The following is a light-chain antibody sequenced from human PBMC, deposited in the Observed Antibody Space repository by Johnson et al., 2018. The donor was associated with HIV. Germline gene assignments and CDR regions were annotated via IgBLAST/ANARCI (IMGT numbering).Light chain of an antibody. V-gene: IGLV1-51*02. J-gene: IGLJ1*01. CDR1: SSNIGNNY. CDR2: ENN. Sequence: HSVLTQPPSVSAAPGQKVTISCSGSSSNIGNNYVSWYQQLPGTAPKLLIYENNKRPSGIPDRFSGSKSGTSATLGITGPQTGDEADYYCGTWDSSLTIGGFFGTGTKVTVL. CDR3: GTWDSSLTIGGF.